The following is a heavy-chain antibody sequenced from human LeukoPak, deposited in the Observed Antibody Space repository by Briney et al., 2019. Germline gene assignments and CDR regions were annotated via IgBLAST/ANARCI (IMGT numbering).Heavy chain of an antibody. D-gene: IGHD1-1*01. V-gene: IGHV1-8*01. J-gene: IGHJ6*03. CDR2: NNPISGNR. CDR3: ARAVASTGSKGYSYYMDV. Sequence: ASVKVSCKASGYTFTSHDINWVRRATGQGLEWMGWNNPISGNRDYAQQFQGRVTMTMDTFIGTAYMEVSSLRSDDTAVYYCARAVASTGSKGYSYYMDVWGTGTTVTVSS. CDR1: GYTFTSHD.